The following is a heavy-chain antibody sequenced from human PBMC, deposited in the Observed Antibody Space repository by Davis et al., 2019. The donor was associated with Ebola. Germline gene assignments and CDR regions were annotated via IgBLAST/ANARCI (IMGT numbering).Heavy chain of an antibody. V-gene: IGHV1-2*02. CDR2: INPNTGGT. Sequence: PGGSLRLSCKASGYTFTGYFIQWVRQAPGQGLEWMGWINPNTGGTNYARDFQGRVTMTTDTSTGTVYMELTSLRSDDTAVYYCARDSMPVLLWLTELSPGDWFDPWGQGTLVTVSS. CDR3: ARDSMPVLLWLTELSPGDWFDP. CDR1: GYTFTGYF. D-gene: IGHD3-10*01. J-gene: IGHJ5*02.